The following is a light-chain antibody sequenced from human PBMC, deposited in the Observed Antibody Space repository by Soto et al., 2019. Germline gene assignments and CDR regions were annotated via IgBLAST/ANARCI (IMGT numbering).Light chain of an antibody. J-gene: IGKJ1*01. CDR1: QSISSY. CDR2: AAS. CDR3: QQYNNFWT. Sequence: DIQMTQSPSSLSASVGDRVTITCRASQSISSYLNWYQQKPGKAPKLLIYAASSLQSGVPSRFSGSGSGTEFTLTISSLQSEDFGLYYCQQYNNFWTFGQGTKVDI. V-gene: IGKV1-39*01.